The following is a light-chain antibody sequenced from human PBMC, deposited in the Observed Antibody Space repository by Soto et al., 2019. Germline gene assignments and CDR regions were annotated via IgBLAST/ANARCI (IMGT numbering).Light chain of an antibody. CDR1: QSVSSN. J-gene: IGKJ5*01. Sequence: LMQSRDTLSLAPGVRARLSCITSQSVSSNLAWYQQKPGQAPRLLIYGASTRATGLPDRFSVSLSETEITHAISRLHWEYCAVSHWQQYYNWPPTTLGQGTRLEIK. CDR2: GAS. V-gene: IGKV3-15*01. CDR3: QQYYNWPPTT.